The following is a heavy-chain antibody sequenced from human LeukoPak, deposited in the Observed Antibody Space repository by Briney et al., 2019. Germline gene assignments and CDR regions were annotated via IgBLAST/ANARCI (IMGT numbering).Heavy chain of an antibody. V-gene: IGHV4-59*11. J-gene: IGHJ5*02. Sequence: SETLSLTCTVSGGSISSHYWSWIRQPPGKGLEWIGYIYYSGSTNYNPSPKSRVTISVDTSKNQFSLKLSSVTAADTVVYYCAREGMAVAWFDPWGQGTLVTVSS. CDR3: AREGMAVAWFDP. D-gene: IGHD6-19*01. CDR2: IYYSGST. CDR1: GGSISSHY.